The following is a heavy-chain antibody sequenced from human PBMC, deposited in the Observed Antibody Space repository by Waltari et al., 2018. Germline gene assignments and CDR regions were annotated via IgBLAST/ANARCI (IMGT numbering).Heavy chain of an antibody. V-gene: IGHV3-23*01. CDR2: ISGSGGST. Sequence: EVQLLESGGGLVQPGGSLRLSCAASGFTFSSYAMSWVRQAPGKGLEWVSAISGSGGSTYYADSVKGRFTISRDNSKNTLYLQMNSLRAEDTAVYYCAKPPYDSSGYYYDYFDYWGQGTLVTVSS. J-gene: IGHJ4*02. CDR1: GFTFSSYA. CDR3: AKPPYDSSGYYYDYFDY. D-gene: IGHD3-22*01.